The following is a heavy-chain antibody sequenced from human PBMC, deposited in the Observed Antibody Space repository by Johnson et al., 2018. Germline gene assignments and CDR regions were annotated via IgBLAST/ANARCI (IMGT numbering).Heavy chain of an antibody. CDR1: GFTFSSYG. CDR2: IWYDGSNK. CDR3: ARDGPPRDYYYYGMDV. Sequence: QVQLVESGGGVVQPGRSLRLACTASGFTFSSYGIHWVRQAPGKGLEWVAVIWYDGSNKYYADSVKGRFTISRANSKNTLYLQMNSLRAEDTAVYYCARDGPPRDYYYYGMDVWGQGTTVTVSS. J-gene: IGHJ6*02. V-gene: IGHV3-33*01.